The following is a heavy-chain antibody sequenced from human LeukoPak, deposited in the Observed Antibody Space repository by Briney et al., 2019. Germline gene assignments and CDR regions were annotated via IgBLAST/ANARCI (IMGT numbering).Heavy chain of an antibody. Sequence: GALRLSCAASGFTVSSNYMSWVRQAPGKGLEWVSAISGSGGSTYYADSVKGRFTISRDNSKNTVYLQMSSLRAEDTAVYYCARDSPVSDALDKWGLGTMVTVSS. CDR2: ISGSGGST. D-gene: IGHD2-15*01. CDR1: GFTVSSNY. CDR3: ARDSPVSDALDK. V-gene: IGHV3-23*01. J-gene: IGHJ3*02.